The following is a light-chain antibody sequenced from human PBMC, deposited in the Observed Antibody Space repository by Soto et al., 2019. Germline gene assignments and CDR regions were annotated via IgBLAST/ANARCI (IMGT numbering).Light chain of an antibody. J-gene: IGKJ2*01. Sequence: DIQMPQSPSTLSASVGDRVTITCRASQNINTWLAWYQQKPGKAPKLLIYKASTLESGVPSRFSGSGSGTEFTLTISNLQPDDFATYYCQQYNSFSPYTFGQGTKLEIK. V-gene: IGKV1-5*03. CDR3: QQYNSFSPYT. CDR2: KAS. CDR1: QNINTW.